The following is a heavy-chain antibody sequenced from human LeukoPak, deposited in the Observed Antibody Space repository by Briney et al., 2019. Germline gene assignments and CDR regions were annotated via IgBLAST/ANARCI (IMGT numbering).Heavy chain of an antibody. CDR1: GFTFSSYS. V-gene: IGHV3-21*01. D-gene: IGHD3-9*01. Sequence: KAGGSLRLSCAASGFTFSSYSMNWVRQAPGKGLEWVSSISSSSSSYIYYADSVKGRFTISRDNAKNSLYLQMNSLRAEDTAVYYCARVGTLKPSWLFPEYFQHWGQGTLVTVSS. CDR2: ISSSSSSYI. CDR3: ARVGTLKPSWLFPEYFQH. J-gene: IGHJ1*01.